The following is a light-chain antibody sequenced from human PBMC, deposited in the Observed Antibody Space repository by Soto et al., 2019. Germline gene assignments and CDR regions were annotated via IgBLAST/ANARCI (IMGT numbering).Light chain of an antibody. V-gene: IGKV1-5*01. J-gene: IGKJ5*01. Sequence: DIQMTQSASAMSASVGDRLTITCRASQSIRSLLAWYQQKPGKAPKVLIYDASSLGSGVPSRFSGSGSGTEFTLTISSLQPDDFATYFCQQYQTYSTFGQGTRLEIK. CDR3: QQYQTYST. CDR1: QSIRSL. CDR2: DAS.